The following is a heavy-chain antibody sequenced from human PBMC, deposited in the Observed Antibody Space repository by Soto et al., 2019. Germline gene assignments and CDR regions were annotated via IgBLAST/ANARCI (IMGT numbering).Heavy chain of an antibody. V-gene: IGHV4-59*01. CDR3: AGSMTTVTPVLN. CDR2: IYYSGST. Sequence: QVQLQESGPGLVKPSETLSLTCTVSGGSISSYYWSWIRQPPGKGLEWIGYIYYSGSTNYNPSLKSRVTISVDTSKNQFSLKLSSVTAADTAVYYCAGSMTTVTPVLNWGQGTLVTVSS. J-gene: IGHJ4*02. CDR1: GGSISSYY. D-gene: IGHD4-17*01.